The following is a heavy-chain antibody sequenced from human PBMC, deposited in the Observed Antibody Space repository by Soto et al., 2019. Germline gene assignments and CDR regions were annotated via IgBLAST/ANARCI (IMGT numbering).Heavy chain of an antibody. CDR3: AKAIVVVTRPSAFDI. J-gene: IGHJ3*02. CDR1: GFTFDDYA. D-gene: IGHD3-22*01. V-gene: IGHV3-9*01. Sequence: PGGSLRLSCAASGFTFDDYAMHWVRQAPGKGLEWVSGISWNSGSIGYADSVKGRFTISRDNAKNSLYLQMNSLRAEDTALYYCAKAIVVVTRPSAFDIWGQGTMVTVSS. CDR2: ISWNSGSI.